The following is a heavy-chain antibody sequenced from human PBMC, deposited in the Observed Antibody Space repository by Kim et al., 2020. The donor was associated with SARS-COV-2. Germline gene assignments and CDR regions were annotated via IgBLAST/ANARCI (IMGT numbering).Heavy chain of an antibody. D-gene: IGHD3-22*01. V-gene: IGHV4-39*01. Sequence: SLRSRVTISVDTSKNHFSLKRSSVTAADTAVYYCARHEVYDSSGYYRGDYWGQGTLVTVSS. J-gene: IGHJ4*02. CDR3: ARHEVYDSSGYYRGDY.